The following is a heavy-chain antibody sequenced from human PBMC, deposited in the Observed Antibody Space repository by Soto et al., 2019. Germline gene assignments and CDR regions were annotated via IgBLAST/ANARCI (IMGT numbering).Heavy chain of an antibody. CDR3: ARGSEDIVVVPAAMWYYYMDV. Sequence: GASVKVSCKASGYTFTSYDINWVRQATGQGLEWMGWMNPNSGNTGYAQKFQGRVTMTRNTSISTAYMELSSLRSEDTAVYYCARGSEDIVVVPAAMWYYYMDVWGKGTTVTVSS. D-gene: IGHD2-2*01. J-gene: IGHJ6*03. CDR2: MNPNSGNT. CDR1: GYTFTSYD. V-gene: IGHV1-8*01.